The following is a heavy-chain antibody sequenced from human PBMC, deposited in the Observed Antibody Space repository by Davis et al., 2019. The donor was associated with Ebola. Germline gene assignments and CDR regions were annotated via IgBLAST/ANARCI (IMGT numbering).Heavy chain of an antibody. CDR1: GGSISSGGYF. J-gene: IGHJ4*02. Sequence: PSETLSLTCPVSGGSISSGGYFWAWIRQPPGKGLEWIGYIYSSGTTSFSPSLKSRVTISRDMSKNQFSLNLRFVTAADTAVYYCARVGDFQGVYWGQGALVTVSS. CDR3: ARVGDFQGVY. V-gene: IGHV4-61*08. D-gene: IGHD2-8*01. CDR2: IYSSGTT.